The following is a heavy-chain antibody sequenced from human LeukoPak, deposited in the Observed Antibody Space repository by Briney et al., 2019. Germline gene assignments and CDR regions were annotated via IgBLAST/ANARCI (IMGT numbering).Heavy chain of an antibody. Sequence: ASVKVSCKASGYTFTSYDINWVRQATGQGLEWMGWMNPNSGNTGYALKFQGRVTMTRNTSISTAYMELSSLRSEDTAVYYCARGSSSGWYFGYYYGMDVWGQGTTVTVSS. CDR2: MNPNSGNT. CDR1: GYTFTSYD. CDR3: ARGSSSGWYFGYYYGMDV. V-gene: IGHV1-8*01. J-gene: IGHJ6*02. D-gene: IGHD6-19*01.